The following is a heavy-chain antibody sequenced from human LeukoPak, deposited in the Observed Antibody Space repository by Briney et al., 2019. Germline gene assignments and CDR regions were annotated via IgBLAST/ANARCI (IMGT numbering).Heavy chain of an antibody. CDR1: GFTFSNFA. CDR3: AKDTGATTIGWFDP. D-gene: IGHD1-14*01. J-gene: IGHJ5*02. Sequence: GGSLRLSCAASGFTFSNFAVTWVRQAPGKGLEWVSSISGSGDRTYYADSVKGRFTISRDNFKNTLYLQMISLTADDTTVYFCAKDTGATTIGWFDPWGQGTQVTVSS. V-gene: IGHV3-23*01. CDR2: ISGSGDRT.